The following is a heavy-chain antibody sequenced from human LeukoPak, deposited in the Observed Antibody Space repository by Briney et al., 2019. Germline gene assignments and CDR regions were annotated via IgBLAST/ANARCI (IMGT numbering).Heavy chain of an antibody. V-gene: IGHV3-23*01. CDR1: GFTFSSYA. D-gene: IGHD3-3*01. CDR3: AKDRLSVLRFLEWSFDY. CDR2: ISGSGGST. Sequence: GGSLRLSCAASGFTFSSYAMSWVRQAPGKGLEWVSTISGSGGSTYYADSVKGRFTISRDNSKNTLYVQMNSLRAEDTAVYYCAKDRLSVLRFLEWSFDYWGQGTLVIVSS. J-gene: IGHJ4*02.